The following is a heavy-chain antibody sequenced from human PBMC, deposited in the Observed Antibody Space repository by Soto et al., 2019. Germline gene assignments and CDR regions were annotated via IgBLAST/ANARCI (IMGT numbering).Heavy chain of an antibody. Sequence: SETLSLTCAVYGGSFSGYYWSWIRQPPGKGLEWIGEINHSGSTNYNPSLKSRVTISVDTSKNQFSLKLSSVTAADTAVYYCALYSSGWYFGMDVWGQGPTVT. CDR3: ALYSSGWYFGMDV. CDR1: GGSFSGYY. D-gene: IGHD6-19*01. J-gene: IGHJ6*02. CDR2: INHSGST. V-gene: IGHV4-34*01.